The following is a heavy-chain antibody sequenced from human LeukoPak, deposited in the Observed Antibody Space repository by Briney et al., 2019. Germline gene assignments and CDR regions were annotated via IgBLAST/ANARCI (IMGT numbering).Heavy chain of an antibody. Sequence: PSETLSLTCTVSGGSISSGSYSWSWIRQPAGKGLEWIGRIYTSGSTNYNPSLKSRVTISVDTSKNQFSLKLSSVTAADTAVYYCARGYYDSSGYHNWFDPWGQGTLVTVSS. CDR2: IYTSGST. V-gene: IGHV4-61*02. CDR3: ARGYYDSSGYHNWFDP. J-gene: IGHJ5*02. D-gene: IGHD3-22*01. CDR1: GGSISSGSYS.